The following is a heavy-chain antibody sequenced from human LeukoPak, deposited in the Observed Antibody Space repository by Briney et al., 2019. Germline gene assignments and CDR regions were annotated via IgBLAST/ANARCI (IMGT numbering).Heavy chain of an antibody. J-gene: IGHJ3*02. CDR3: ARDPLCGGDCDRGAFDI. Sequence: GGSLRLSCAASGFTFSSYWMSWVRQAPGKGLEWVANIKQDGSEKYYVDSVKGRFTISRDNAKNSLYLQMNSLRAEDTAVYYCARDPLCGGDCDRGAFDIWGQGTMVTVSS. D-gene: IGHD2-21*01. V-gene: IGHV3-7*01. CDR1: GFTFSSYW. CDR2: IKQDGSEK.